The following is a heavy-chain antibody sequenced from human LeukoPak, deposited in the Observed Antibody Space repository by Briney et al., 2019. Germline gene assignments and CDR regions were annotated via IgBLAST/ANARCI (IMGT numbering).Heavy chain of an antibody. Sequence: SETLSLTCTVSGGSISSYYWSWIRQPPGKGLEWIGNINYSGSTNSDPSLKSRATISVDMSRKHFFLDLSSVTAADTAVYYCARAVHYSGTSDQYTGGWYYFDFWGQGTLVTVSS. V-gene: IGHV4-59*01. J-gene: IGHJ4*02. CDR3: ARAVHYSGTSDQYTGGWYYFDF. CDR2: INYSGST. D-gene: IGHD3-10*01. CDR1: GGSISSYY.